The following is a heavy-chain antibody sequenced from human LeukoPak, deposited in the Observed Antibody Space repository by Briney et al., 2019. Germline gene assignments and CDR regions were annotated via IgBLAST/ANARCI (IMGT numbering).Heavy chain of an antibody. CDR1: GFTFSSYG. D-gene: IGHD2-2*01. V-gene: IGHV3-30*02. CDR3: AKDPRKYQLLLVGGNFDY. Sequence: PGGSLRLSCAASGFTFSSYGMHWVRQAPGKGLEWVAVIWYGGSNKYYADSVKGRFTISRDNSKNTLYLQMNSLRAEDTAVYYCAKDPRKYQLLLVGGNFDYWGQGTLVTVSS. CDR2: IWYGGSNK. J-gene: IGHJ4*02.